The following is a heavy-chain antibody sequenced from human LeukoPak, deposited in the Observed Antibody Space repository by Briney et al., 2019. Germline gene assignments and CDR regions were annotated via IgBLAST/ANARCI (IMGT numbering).Heavy chain of an antibody. Sequence: ASVKVSCKASGYTFTSYGISWVRQATGQGLEWMGWMNPNSGNTGYAQKFQGRVTMTRNTSISTAYMELSSLRSEDTAVYYCARGGGKTQSYGSGSYFLDDYWGQGTLVTVSS. J-gene: IGHJ4*02. CDR3: ARGGGKTQSYGSGSYFLDDY. V-gene: IGHV1-8*02. D-gene: IGHD3-10*01. CDR2: MNPNSGNT. CDR1: GYTFTSYG.